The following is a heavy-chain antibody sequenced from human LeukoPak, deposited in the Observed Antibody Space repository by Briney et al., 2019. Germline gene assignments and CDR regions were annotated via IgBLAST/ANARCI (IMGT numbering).Heavy chain of an antibody. CDR2: INSDGSST. CDR3: AKDSFDGDYNFDC. V-gene: IGHV3-74*01. Sequence: PGGSLRLSCAASEFTFSSYWMHWVRQAPGKGLVWVSRINSDGSSTSYADSVKGRFTISRDNSKNTLYLQLNSLRAEDTAVYYCAKDSFDGDYNFDCWGQGTLVTVSS. CDR1: EFTFSSYW. J-gene: IGHJ4*02. D-gene: IGHD4-17*01.